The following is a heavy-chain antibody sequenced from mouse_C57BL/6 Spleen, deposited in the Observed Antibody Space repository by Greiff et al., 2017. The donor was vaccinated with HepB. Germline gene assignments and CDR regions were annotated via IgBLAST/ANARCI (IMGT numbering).Heavy chain of an antibody. CDR2: INPSSGYT. J-gene: IGHJ4*01. Sequence: QVQLQQSGAELARPGASVKMSCKASGYTFTSYTMHWVKQRPGQGLEWIGYINPSSGYTKYNQKFKDKATLTADKSSSTAYMQLSSLTSEDSAVYYCARSHLRGAMDYWGQGTSDTVSS. CDR3: ARSHLRGAMDY. CDR1: GYTFTSYT. V-gene: IGHV1-4*01.